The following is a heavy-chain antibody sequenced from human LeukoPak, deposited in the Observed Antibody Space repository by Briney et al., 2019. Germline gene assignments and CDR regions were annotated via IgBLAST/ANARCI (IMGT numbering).Heavy chain of an antibody. CDR2: ISGDGGST. V-gene: IGHV3-43*02. J-gene: IGHJ4*02. CDR3: AKETYYDFWGGLPDGY. CDR1: GFTFDDYA. D-gene: IGHD3-3*01. Sequence: PGGSLRLSCAASGFTFDDYAMHWVRQAPGKGLEWVSLISGDGGSTYYADSVKGRFTISRDNSKNTLYLQMNSLRAEDTAVYYCAKETYYDFWGGLPDGYWGQGTLVTVSS.